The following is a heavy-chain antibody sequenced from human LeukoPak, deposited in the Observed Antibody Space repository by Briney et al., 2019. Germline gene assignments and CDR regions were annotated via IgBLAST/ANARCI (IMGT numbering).Heavy chain of an antibody. CDR1: GGSISSGSYY. V-gene: IGHV4-61*02. J-gene: IGHJ4*02. CDR3: ARSTYWYDSSGYYTWYFDY. Sequence: SQTLSLTCTVSGGSISSGSYYWSWIRQPAGKGLEWIGRIYTSGSTNYNPPLKSRVTISVDTSKNQFSLKLSSVTAADTAVYYCARSTYWYDSSGYYTWYFDYWGQGTLVTVSS. CDR2: IYTSGST. D-gene: IGHD3-22*01.